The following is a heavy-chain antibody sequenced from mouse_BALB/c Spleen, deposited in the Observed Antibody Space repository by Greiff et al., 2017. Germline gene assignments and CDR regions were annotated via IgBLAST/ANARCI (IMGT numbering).Heavy chain of an antibody. CDR3: AREGDYGSSYGYFDV. D-gene: IGHD1-1*01. J-gene: IGHJ1*01. V-gene: IGHV1S29*02. Sequence: EVQLQQSGPELVKPGASVKISCKASGYTFTDYNMHWVKQSHGKSLEWIGYIYPYNGGTGYNQKFKSKATLTVDNSSSTAYMELRSLTSEDSAVYYCAREGDYGSSYGYFDVWGAGTTVTVSS. CDR2: IYPYNGGT. CDR1: GYTFTDYN.